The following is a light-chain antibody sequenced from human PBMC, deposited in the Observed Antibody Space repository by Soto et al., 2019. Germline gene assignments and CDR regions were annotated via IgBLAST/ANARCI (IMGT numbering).Light chain of an antibody. CDR2: GAS. Sequence: EILLTQSPCTLSLSPGERATLSCRASQSVSSSYLAWYQQKPGQAPRLPMYGASSRATGIPERFSGSGSGTDFTLTISRLAPEEFEVYYCQQYGSSPGTFGQGTKVDIK. V-gene: IGKV3-20*01. J-gene: IGKJ1*01. CDR3: QQYGSSPGT. CDR1: QSVSSSY.